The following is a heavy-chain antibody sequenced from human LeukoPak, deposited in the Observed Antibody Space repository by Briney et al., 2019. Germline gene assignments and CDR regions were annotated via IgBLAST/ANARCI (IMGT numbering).Heavy chain of an antibody. D-gene: IGHD6-19*01. V-gene: IGHV3-20*04. CDR3: ARDGPVAGVELDQ. Sequence: GGSLRLSCAASGFTFSSYEMNWVRQAPGKGLEWVSGITWNGGITAYADSVKGRFTISRDNAKNSLYLQVNSLRAEDTALYYCARDGPVAGVELDQWGQGTLVTVSS. CDR2: ITWNGGIT. J-gene: IGHJ4*02. CDR1: GFTFSSYE.